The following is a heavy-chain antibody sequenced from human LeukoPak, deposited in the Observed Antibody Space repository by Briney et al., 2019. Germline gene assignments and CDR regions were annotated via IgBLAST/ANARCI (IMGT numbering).Heavy chain of an antibody. CDR1: GGTFSSYA. CDR2: IIPIFGTA. CDR3: ARAAFRLQVFDY. J-gene: IGHJ4*02. D-gene: IGHD4-11*01. Sequence: SVKVSCKASGGTFSSYAISWVRQAPGQGLEWMGGIIPIFGTANYAQKFQGRVTITADESTSTAYMELSSLRSEDTAVYFCARAAFRLQVFDYWGQGTLVTVSS. V-gene: IGHV1-69*13.